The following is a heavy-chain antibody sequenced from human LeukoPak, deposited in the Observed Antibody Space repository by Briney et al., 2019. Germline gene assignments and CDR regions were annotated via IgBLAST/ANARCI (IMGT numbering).Heavy chain of an antibody. CDR3: TTASDIVVVPAPSWHDY. V-gene: IGHV3-15*01. Sequence: GGSLSLSCPASGFTFSNAWLSRVRQAPGKGWEGLGRIKSKTDGGTTDYAAPVKGRFTISRDDSKNTLYLQMNSLKTEDTAVYYCTTASDIVVVPAPSWHDYWGQGTLVTVSS. D-gene: IGHD2-2*01. J-gene: IGHJ4*02. CDR1: GFTFSNAW. CDR2: IKSKTDGGTT.